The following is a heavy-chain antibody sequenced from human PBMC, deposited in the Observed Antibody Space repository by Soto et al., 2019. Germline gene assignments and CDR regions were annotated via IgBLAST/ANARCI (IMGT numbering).Heavy chain of an antibody. V-gene: IGHV3-30*03. D-gene: IGHD6-13*01. CDR1: GFAFSNFG. CDR3: ARFGGPVTAAVDDS. CDR2: ISYDGNIK. J-gene: IGHJ4*02. Sequence: QVQLVESGGGVVQPGRSLRLSCAASGFAFSNFGMQWVRQAPGKGLEWVASISYDGNIKYSADSVKGRFTISRDNSKNTLYLQMNSLRSEDTAVYFCARFGGPVTAAVDDSWGQGTLVTVSS.